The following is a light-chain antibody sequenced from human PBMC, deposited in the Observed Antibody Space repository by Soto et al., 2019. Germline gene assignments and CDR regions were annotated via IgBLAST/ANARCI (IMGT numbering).Light chain of an antibody. V-gene: IGLV1-40*01. CDR2: GNG. CDR1: SSNIGAGHD. Sequence: QAVLTQPPSVSGAPGQRVTISCTGSSSNIGAGHDVHWYQRLPGTAPKPLIYGNGNRPSGVPDRFSGSKSGTSAPPAITGLHAEDEADYYCQSYDSSLSGSEVFGNGTKLTVL. J-gene: IGLJ1*01. CDR3: QSYDSSLSGSEV.